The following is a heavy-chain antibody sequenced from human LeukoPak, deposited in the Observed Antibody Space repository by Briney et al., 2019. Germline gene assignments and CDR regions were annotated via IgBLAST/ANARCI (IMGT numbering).Heavy chain of an antibody. V-gene: IGHV4-59*08. CDR3: ARRVAVPGSYYLYY. D-gene: IGHD2-2*01. CDR1: GGSISSYN. CDR2: IYYSGTT. J-gene: IGHJ4*02. Sequence: SETLSLTCTVSGGSISSYNWTWIRQPPGKGLEWIGYIYYSGTTKYNPSLKSRVTLSLDTSKNQFSLRLNSVTAADTAVYYCARRVAVPGSYYLYYWSQGTLVTVSS.